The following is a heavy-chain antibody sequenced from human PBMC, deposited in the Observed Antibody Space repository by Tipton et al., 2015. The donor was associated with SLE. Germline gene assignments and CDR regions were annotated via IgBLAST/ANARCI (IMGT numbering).Heavy chain of an antibody. J-gene: IGHJ6*03. CDR3: ARGYYYYMDV. Sequence: TLSLTCTVSGGSISGYYWSWVRQPPGKGLEWIGYISFSGLTNYNPSVRSRVSTSIDTSKNHFSLKVNSVTAADTAVYYCARGYYYYMDVWGKGTTVTVSS. CDR1: GGSISGYY. V-gene: IGHV4-59*01. CDR2: ISFSGLT.